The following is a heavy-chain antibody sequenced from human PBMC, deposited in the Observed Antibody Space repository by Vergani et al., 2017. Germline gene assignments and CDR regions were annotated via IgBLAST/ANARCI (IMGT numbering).Heavy chain of an antibody. V-gene: IGHV3-30*03. CDR1: GFTFSSYG. CDR2: ISYDGSNK. Sequence: QVQLVESGGGVVQPGRSLRLSCAASGFTFSSYGMHWVRQAPGKGLEWVAVISYDGSNKYYADSVKGRFTISRDNAKNSLYLQMNSLRAEDTAVYYCACGGTACTIFGDYYYYYYMDVWGKGTTVTVSS. J-gene: IGHJ6*03. CDR3: ACGGTACTIFGDYYYYYYMDV. D-gene: IGHD3-3*01.